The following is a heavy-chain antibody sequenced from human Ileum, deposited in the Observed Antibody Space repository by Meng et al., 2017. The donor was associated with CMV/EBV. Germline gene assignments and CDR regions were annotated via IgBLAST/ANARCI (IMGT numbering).Heavy chain of an antibody. D-gene: IGHD6-19*01. CDR2: ISAYNGNT. Sequence: ASVPVSCKASGYTFTSYGISWVRQAPGQGLEWMGWISAYNGNTNYAQKLQGRVTMTTDTSTSTAYMVLRSLRSDDPAVYYCARDIAVAAGFDPWGQGTLVTVSS. CDR3: ARDIAVAAGFDP. J-gene: IGHJ5*02. V-gene: IGHV1-18*01. CDR1: GYTFTSYG.